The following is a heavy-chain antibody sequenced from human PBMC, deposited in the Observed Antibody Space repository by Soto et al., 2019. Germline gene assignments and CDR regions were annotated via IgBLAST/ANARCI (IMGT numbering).Heavy chain of an antibody. CDR2: TGTTGHP. Sequence: EVQLVESGGGLMRPGGSLRLSCTASGFMFEIYNMHWVRQRAGKGLEWVAATGTTGHPYDPGSAKGRFNISRENVKNSLFLQVNDLKAGDTAVYYCARGSSGWYADLDSWGHGTLVTVSS. CDR1: GFMFEIYN. CDR3: ARGSSGWYADLDS. D-gene: IGHD6-19*01. V-gene: IGHV3-13*05. J-gene: IGHJ5*01.